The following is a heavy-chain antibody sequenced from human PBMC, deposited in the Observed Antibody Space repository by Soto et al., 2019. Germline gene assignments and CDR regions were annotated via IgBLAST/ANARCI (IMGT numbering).Heavy chain of an antibody. CDR3: ARAGYYDFWSGYHYGMDV. J-gene: IGHJ6*02. CDR2: INSDGSST. CDR1: GFTFSSYL. V-gene: IGHV3-74*01. D-gene: IGHD3-3*01. Sequence: PGGSLRLSCAASGFTFSSYLMHWVRQAPGKGLVWVSRINSDGSSTNYADSVKGRFTISRDNAKNTLYLQMNSLRAEDTAVYYCARAGYYDFWSGYHYGMDVWGQGTTVTVSS.